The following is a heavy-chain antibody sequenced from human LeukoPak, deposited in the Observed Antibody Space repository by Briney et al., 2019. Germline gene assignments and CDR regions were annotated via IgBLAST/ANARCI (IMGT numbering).Heavy chain of an antibody. V-gene: IGHV3-7*03. J-gene: IGHJ3*02. Sequence: GGSLRLSCAASGFTFSNFWMTWVRQAPGNGLEWVANIKHDGSDKYYVDSVKGRFTISRDNARNSLYLQMNSLRAEDTALYYCARIAMAGIGDGFDTWGQGTMVTVSS. CDR2: IKHDGSDK. CDR3: ARIAMAGIGDGFDT. D-gene: IGHD6-19*01. CDR1: GFTFSNFW.